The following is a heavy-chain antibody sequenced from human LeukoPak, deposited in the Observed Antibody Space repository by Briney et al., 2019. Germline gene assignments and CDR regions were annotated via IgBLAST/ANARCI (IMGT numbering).Heavy chain of an antibody. D-gene: IGHD3-22*01. CDR2: INWNGGST. Sequence: PGGSLRLSCAASGFTFDDYGMSWVRQAPGKGLEWVSGINWNGGSTGYADSVKGRFTISGDNAKNSLYLQMNSLRAEDTAVYYCARASEDSRGHYQGFDSWGQGTLVTVSS. CDR1: GFTFDDYG. CDR3: ARASEDSRGHYQGFDS. J-gene: IGHJ4*02. V-gene: IGHV3-20*04.